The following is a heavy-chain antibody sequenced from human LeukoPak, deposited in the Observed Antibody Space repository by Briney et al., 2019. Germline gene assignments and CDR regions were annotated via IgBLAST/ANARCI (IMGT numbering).Heavy chain of an antibody. V-gene: IGHV5-51*01. CDR3: ARHALYCSGGSCHFDI. J-gene: IGHJ3*02. CDR2: IYPGDSDT. D-gene: IGHD2-15*01. Sequence: GESLKISCKGSGYSFTSYWIGWVRQMPGKGLEWMGIIYPGDSDTRYSPSFQGQVTISADKSISTSYLKWSSLKASDTAMYYCARHALYCSGGSCHFDIWGQGTMVTVSS. CDR1: GYSFTSYW.